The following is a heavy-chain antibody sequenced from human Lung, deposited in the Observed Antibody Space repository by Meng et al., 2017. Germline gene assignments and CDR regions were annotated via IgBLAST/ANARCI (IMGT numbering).Heavy chain of an antibody. D-gene: IGHD4-11*01. CDR2: INHSGST. CDR1: GGSFSDYY. CDR3: ARGPTTMAHDFDY. V-gene: IGHV4-34*01. J-gene: IGHJ4*02. Sequence: QVQLQQWGAGLLKPSDTLSLTCVVSGGSFSDYYWSWIRQPPGKELEWIGEINHSGSTNYNPSLESRATISVDTSQNNLSLKLSSVTAADSAVYYCARGPTTMAHDFDYWGQGTLVTVSS.